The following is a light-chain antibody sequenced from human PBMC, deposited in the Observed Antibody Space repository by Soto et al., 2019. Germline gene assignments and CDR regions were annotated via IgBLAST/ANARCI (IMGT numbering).Light chain of an antibody. Sequence: DIQMTQSPSSLSASVGDRVTITCQASQDISNYLNWYQQKPGKAPKLLIYDASNLETGVPSRFSGSGSGTDFTCTISSLQTEDIATYYCHQYDNLPPTFGQGTTLEIK. V-gene: IGKV1-33*01. CDR3: HQYDNLPPT. CDR1: QDISNY. CDR2: DAS. J-gene: IGKJ1*01.